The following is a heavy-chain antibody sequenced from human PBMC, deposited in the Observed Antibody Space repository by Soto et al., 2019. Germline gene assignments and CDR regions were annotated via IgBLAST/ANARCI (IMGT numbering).Heavy chain of an antibody. J-gene: IGHJ4*02. D-gene: IGHD3-3*01. Sequence: GGSLRLSCAASGFIFGSYWMSWVRQAPGKGLEWMANIKQDGSEKYYVDSVKGRFTISRDNAQNSLFLQMNSLRAEDTAVYYCARLDFSSGYPVGDYWGQGTLVTVSS. V-gene: IGHV3-7*01. CDR3: ARLDFSSGYPVGDY. CDR1: GFIFGSYW. CDR2: IKQDGSEK.